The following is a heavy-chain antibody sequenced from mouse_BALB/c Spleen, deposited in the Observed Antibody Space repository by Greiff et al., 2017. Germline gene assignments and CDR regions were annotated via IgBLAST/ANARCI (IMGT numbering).Heavy chain of an antibody. CDR3: ARGGPYAMDY. CDR1: GFTFSDYY. J-gene: IGHJ4*01. CDR2: ISDGGSYT. V-gene: IGHV5-4*02. Sequence: EVMRVESGGGLVKPGGSLKLSCAASGFTFSDYYMYWVRQTPEKRLEWVATISDGGSYTYYPDSVKGRFTISRDNAKNNLYLQMSSLKSEDTAMYYCARGGPYAMDYWGQGTSVTVSS. D-gene: IGHD3-1*01.